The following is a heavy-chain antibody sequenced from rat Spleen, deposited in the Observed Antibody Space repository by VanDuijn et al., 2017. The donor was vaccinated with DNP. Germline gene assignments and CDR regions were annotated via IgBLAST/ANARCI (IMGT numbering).Heavy chain of an antibody. CDR2: ISSGGTT. V-gene: IGHV2S12*01. CDR3: ARDFRGSDY. D-gene: IGHD4-4*01. Sequence: QVQLKESGPGLVQPSQTLSLTCTVSGFSLTSYGVSWVRQPPGKGLEWIAAISSGGTTYYNPALTSRLSISRDTSKSQVFLKMNSLQTEDTATYYCARDFRGSDYWGQGVMVTVSS. CDR1: GFSLTSYG. J-gene: IGHJ2*01.